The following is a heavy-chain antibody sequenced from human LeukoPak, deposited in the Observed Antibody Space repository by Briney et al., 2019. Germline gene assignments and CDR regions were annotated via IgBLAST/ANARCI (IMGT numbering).Heavy chain of an antibody. CDR2: ISGTSDTT. CDR3: AKADATIGGAFDI. Sequence: PGGSLRLSCAASGFIFKNYAMSWVRQAPGKGLEWVSIISGTSDTTRDGDSVRGRFTTSRDNPRNTLYLQINSLRVDDPAVYYCAKADATIGGAFDIWGQGTMVTVSS. CDR1: GFIFKNYA. D-gene: IGHD3-3*01. J-gene: IGHJ3*02. V-gene: IGHV3-23*01.